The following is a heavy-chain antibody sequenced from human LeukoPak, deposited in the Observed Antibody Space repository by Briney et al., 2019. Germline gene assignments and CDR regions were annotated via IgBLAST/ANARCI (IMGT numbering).Heavy chain of an antibody. V-gene: IGHV4-4*02. Sequence: SETLSLTCAVSGGSISSSNWWSWVRQPPGKGLEWIGEINHSGSTNYNPSLKSRVTISVDTSKNQFSLKLSSVTAADTAVYYCAREGYSSGWYSTYYYYMDVWGKGTTVTVSS. D-gene: IGHD6-19*01. CDR2: INHSGST. CDR3: AREGYSSGWYSTYYYYMDV. J-gene: IGHJ6*03. CDR1: GGSISSSNW.